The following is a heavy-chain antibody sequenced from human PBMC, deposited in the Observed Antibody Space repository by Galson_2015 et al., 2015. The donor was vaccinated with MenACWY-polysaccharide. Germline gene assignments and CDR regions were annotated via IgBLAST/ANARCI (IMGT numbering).Heavy chain of an antibody. CDR2: IDDGGAGR. D-gene: IGHD6-13*01. CDR3: ARDAIAGIVLTPLRIPLQS. Sequence: SLRLSCAASDFTLSSYGMSWVRQPPGKGLEWVSTIDDGGAGRYYADSVRGRFTISRDNSKNTLYLEMNRLRVEDTAIYYCARDAIAGIVLTPLRIPLQSWGQGTLVAVSS. CDR1: DFTLSSYG. J-gene: IGHJ1*01. V-gene: IGHV3-23*01.